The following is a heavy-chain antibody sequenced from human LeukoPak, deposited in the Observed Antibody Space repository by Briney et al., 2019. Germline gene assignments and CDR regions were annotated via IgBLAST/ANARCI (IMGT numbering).Heavy chain of an antibody. CDR3: ARADIVATVGVRDAFDI. V-gene: IGHV4-59*01. J-gene: IGHJ3*02. Sequence: SETLSLTCTVSDGSISSYYWSWIRQPPGKGLEWIGYIYRSGSTNYNPSLKSRVTISIDTSKNQFSLKLSSVTAADTAVYYCARADIVATVGVRDAFDIWGQGTIVTVSS. CDR2: IYRSGST. D-gene: IGHD5-12*01. CDR1: DGSISSYY.